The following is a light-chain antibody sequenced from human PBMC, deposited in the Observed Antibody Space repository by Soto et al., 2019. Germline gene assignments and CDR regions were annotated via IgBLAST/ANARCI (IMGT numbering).Light chain of an antibody. J-gene: IGLJ2*01. V-gene: IGLV2-23*01. CDR3: CSYAGGASVV. CDR2: EDI. CDR1: ISDVGRYNL. Sequence: QSALTQPASVSGSPGQSITISCTGTISDVGRYNLVSWYQQHPDKAPKLIIYEDIERPSGVSHRCSGSTSGNTASLTISGLQTEDEAKYFCCSYAGGASVVFGGGTKVTVL.